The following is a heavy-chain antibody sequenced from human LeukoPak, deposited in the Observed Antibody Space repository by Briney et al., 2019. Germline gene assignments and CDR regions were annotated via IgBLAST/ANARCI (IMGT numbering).Heavy chain of an antibody. D-gene: IGHD3-22*01. CDR2: INWNGGST. V-gene: IGHV3-20*04. J-gene: IGHJ3*02. Sequence: PGGSLRLSCAASGFTFDDYGMSWVRQAPGKGLEWVSGINWNGGSTGYADSVKGRFTISRDNAKNSLYLQMNSLRVEDTALYYCARRSGDYDSSGYGGPFDIWGQGKMVTVSP. CDR3: ARRSGDYDSSGYGGPFDI. CDR1: GFTFDDYG.